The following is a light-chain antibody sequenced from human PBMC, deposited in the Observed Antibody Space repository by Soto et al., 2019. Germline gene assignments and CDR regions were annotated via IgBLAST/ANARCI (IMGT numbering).Light chain of an antibody. V-gene: IGLV2-14*03. CDR3: SSYTSDYTLWV. CDR2: DVS. Sequence: QSVLTQPASVSGSPGQSITIPCTGTNSDIGGYNHVTWYQQHPGRAPKLIIYDVSNRPSGVSNRFSGSKSGNTASLIISGLQADDEADYYCSSYTSDYTLWVFGGGTQLTVL. J-gene: IGLJ3*02. CDR1: NSDIGGYNH.